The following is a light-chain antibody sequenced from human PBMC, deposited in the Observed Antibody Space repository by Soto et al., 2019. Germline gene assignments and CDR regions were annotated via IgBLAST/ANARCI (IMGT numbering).Light chain of an antibody. J-gene: IGKJ5*01. V-gene: IGKV3-20*01. Sequence: IVLTQSPGTLSLSPGERATLSCRASPSVRSTYLAWYQHKPGQAPRILIYDVSTRATDIPDSVSGGGSGTDFTLTISRLEPEDFAVYYCQQYGNLPTFGQGTRLEI. CDR3: QQYGNLPT. CDR1: PSVRSTY. CDR2: DVS.